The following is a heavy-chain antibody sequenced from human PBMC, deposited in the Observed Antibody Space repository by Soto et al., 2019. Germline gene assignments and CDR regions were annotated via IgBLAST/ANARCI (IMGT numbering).Heavy chain of an antibody. D-gene: IGHD3-10*01. V-gene: IGHV1-69*01. CDR1: GGTFSSYA. CDR3: ARYYRSVGDWFDP. J-gene: IGHJ5*02. CDR2: IIPIFGTA. Sequence: QVQLVQSGAEVKKPGSSVKVSCKASGGTFSSYAISWVRQAPGQVLEWMGGIIPIFGTANYAQKFQGRVTITADESRSTAYMGLSSLRYEDTAVYYCARYYRSVGDWFDPWGQGTLVTVSS.